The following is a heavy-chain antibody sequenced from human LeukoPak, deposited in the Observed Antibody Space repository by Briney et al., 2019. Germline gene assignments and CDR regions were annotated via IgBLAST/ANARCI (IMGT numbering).Heavy chain of an antibody. Sequence: GASVKVSCKASGYIFTSYGISWVRQAPGQGLEWMGGIIPIFGTANYAQKFQGRVTITTDESTSTAYMELSSLRSEDTAVYYCARNPSALPDYYYYMDVWGKGTTVTVSS. CDR3: ARNPSALPDYYYYMDV. CDR2: IIPIFGTA. J-gene: IGHJ6*03. CDR1: GYIFTSYG. V-gene: IGHV1-69*05. D-gene: IGHD1-14*01.